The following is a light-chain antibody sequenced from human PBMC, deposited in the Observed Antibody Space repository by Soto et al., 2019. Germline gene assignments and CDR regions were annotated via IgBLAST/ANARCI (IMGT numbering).Light chain of an antibody. J-gene: IGKJ4*01. CDR3: QQYSNWPLT. CDR1: QSARSSF. V-gene: IGKV3-15*01. Sequence: EIAMTQAAAPVSVTPGEKATLSCGASQSARSSFLAWYQQKPGQAPSLLIYGASTRATGIPARFSGSGSGTEFTLTINSLQSEDFAVYYCQQYSNWPLTFGGGTKAAIK. CDR2: GAS.